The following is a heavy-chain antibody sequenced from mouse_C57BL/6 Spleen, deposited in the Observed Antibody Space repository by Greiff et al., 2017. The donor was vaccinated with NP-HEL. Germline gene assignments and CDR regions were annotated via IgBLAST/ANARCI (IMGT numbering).Heavy chain of an antibody. V-gene: IGHV1-69*01. D-gene: IGHD1-1*01. CDR2: IDPSDSYT. CDR3: ARGGLYYYGSYFDY. Sequence: VQLQQPGAELVMPGASVKLSCKASGYTFTSYWMHWVKQRPGQGLEWIGEIDPSDSYTNYNQKFKGKSTLTVDKSSSTAYMQLSSLTSEDSAVYYCARGGLYYYGSYFDYWGQGTTLTVSS. CDR1: GYTFTSYW. J-gene: IGHJ2*01.